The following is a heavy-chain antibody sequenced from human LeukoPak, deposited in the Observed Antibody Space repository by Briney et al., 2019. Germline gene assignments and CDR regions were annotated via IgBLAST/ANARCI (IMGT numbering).Heavy chain of an antibody. Sequence: PSETLSLTCTVSGGSISSGGYYWSWIRQPPGKGLEWIGYIYHSGSTYYNPSLKSRVTISVDRSKNQFSLKLSSVTAADTAVYYCARDCSSTCCYTQGGYWGQGTLVTVSS. J-gene: IGHJ4*02. CDR1: GGSISSGGYY. CDR2: IYHSGST. D-gene: IGHD2-2*02. V-gene: IGHV4-30-2*01. CDR3: ARDCSSTCCYTQGGY.